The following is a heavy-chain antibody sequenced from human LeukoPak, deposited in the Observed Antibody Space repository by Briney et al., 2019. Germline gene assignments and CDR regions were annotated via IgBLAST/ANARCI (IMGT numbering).Heavy chain of an antibody. J-gene: IGHJ4*02. Sequence: TGGSLRLSYSPCGFTFSSYEMNWVRQAAGQGLEWVSYISSSGSTIYYADSVKGRFTISRDNAKNSLYLQMNSLGAEDTAVYYCARAYYDSSGDYWGQGTLVTVSS. CDR2: ISSSGSTI. D-gene: IGHD3-22*01. CDR3: ARAYYDSSGDY. CDR1: GFTFSSYE. V-gene: IGHV3-48*03.